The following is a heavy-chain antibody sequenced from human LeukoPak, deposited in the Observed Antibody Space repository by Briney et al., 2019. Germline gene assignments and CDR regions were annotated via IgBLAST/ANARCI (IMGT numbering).Heavy chain of an antibody. V-gene: IGHV3-21*01. D-gene: IGHD1-26*01. Sequence: GGSLRLSCAASGFTFSSYAMSWVRQAPGKGLEWVSSISSSSSYIYYADSVKGRFTISRDNAKNSLYLQMNSLRAEDTAVYYCARDSGSYSPEIDYWGQGTLVTVSS. CDR2: ISSSSSYI. CDR3: ARDSGSYSPEIDY. CDR1: GFTFSSYA. J-gene: IGHJ4*02.